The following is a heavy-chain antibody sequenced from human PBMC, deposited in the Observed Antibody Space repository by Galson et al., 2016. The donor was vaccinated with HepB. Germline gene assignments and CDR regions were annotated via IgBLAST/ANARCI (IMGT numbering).Heavy chain of an antibody. J-gene: IGHJ6*01. Sequence: SVKVSCKASGYTFKSYAIHWVRQAPGQSLEWMGWINAGNGNTKYSQKLQDRVTITRDTSASTAYMDLSSLRSEDTAVYYCARDVVVLPVRPYGLDVWGPGTTVTVSS. CDR1: GYTFKSYA. D-gene: IGHD2-21*01. CDR2: INAGNGNT. CDR3: ARDVVVLPVRPYGLDV. V-gene: IGHV1-3*01.